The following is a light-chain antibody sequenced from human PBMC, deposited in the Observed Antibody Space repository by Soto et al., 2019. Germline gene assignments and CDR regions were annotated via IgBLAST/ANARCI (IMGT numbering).Light chain of an antibody. CDR1: QSVSSN. CDR3: QQYNNWPLT. V-gene: IGKV3-15*01. Sequence: EIVMTQSPATLSVSPGERATLSCRASQSVSSNLAWYQQKPGQAPSLLIYAASTGATGIPARFSGSESGTEFTLTISSLQSEDFAVYYCQQYNNWPLTFGGGTKVEIK. CDR2: AAS. J-gene: IGKJ4*01.